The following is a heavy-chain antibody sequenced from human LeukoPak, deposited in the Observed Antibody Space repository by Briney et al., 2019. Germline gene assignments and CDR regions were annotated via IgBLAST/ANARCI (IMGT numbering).Heavy chain of an antibody. D-gene: IGHD3-10*01. CDR1: GFTLSNYW. CDR2: INQDGTEK. Sequence: GGSLRLSCADSGFTLSNYWMSWVRQAPGKGLEWVANINQDGTEKYYVDSVKGRFTISRDNAKNSPHLQMNSLRAEDTAVYYCARGRGIDYWGQGTLVTVSS. CDR3: ARGRGIDY. J-gene: IGHJ4*02. V-gene: IGHV3-7*04.